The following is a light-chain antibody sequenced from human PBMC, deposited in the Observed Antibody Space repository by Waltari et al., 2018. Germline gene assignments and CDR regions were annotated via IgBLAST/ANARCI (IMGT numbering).Light chain of an antibody. CDR2: AAS. CDR1: QGISTY. CDR3: LQYNSHPFT. V-gene: IGKV1-17*01. Sequence: DIQMTQSPSSLSASAGDTVTITCRASQGISTYLNWYQQKPGKAPKRLIYAASSLESGVPPRFSGSGSGTDFTLTISSLQPEDFATYYCLQYNSHPFTFGPGTKLDIK. J-gene: IGKJ3*01.